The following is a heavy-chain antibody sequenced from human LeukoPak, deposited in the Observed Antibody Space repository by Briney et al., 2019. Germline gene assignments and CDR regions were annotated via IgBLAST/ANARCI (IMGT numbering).Heavy chain of an antibody. CDR1: GFTFSSYG. CDR2: ISYDGSNK. CDR3: ATHDYSNHGLFDY. J-gene: IGHJ4*02. D-gene: IGHD4-11*01. V-gene: IGHV3-30*03. Sequence: GGSLRLSCAASGFTFSSYGMHWVRQAPGKGLEWVAVISYDGSNKYYADSVKGRFTISRDNSKNTLYLQMNSLRAEDTAVYYCATHDYSNHGLFDYWGQGTLATVSS.